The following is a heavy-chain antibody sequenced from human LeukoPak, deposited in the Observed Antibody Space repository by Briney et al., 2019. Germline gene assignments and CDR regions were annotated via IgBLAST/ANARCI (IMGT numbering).Heavy chain of an antibody. J-gene: IGHJ4*02. D-gene: IGHD5-12*01. CDR2: IRGSGGST. CDR3: AKGRMDIVATTFDY. CDR1: GFTLSTYT. V-gene: IGHV3-23*01. Sequence: GGSLRLSCAASGFTLSTYTMSWVRQAPGKGLEWVSSIRGSGGSTYHADSVKGRFTISRDNSKNTLYMQMNSLRAEDTAVYYCAKGRMDIVATTFDYWGQGTLVTASS.